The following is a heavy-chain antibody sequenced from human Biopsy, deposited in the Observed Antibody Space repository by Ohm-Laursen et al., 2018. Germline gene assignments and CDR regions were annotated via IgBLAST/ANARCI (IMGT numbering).Heavy chain of an antibody. J-gene: IGHJ6*02. CDR1: GGSISSDY. CDR2: IYYSGST. Sequence: SETLSLTCPVPGGSISSDYWSWIRQTPGKGLEWIGYIYYSGSTIYNPSLKSRATISVDTSKNQFSLRLNSVTAADTAVYYCARATNSTGWPYYYFYGMDVWGQGTTVTVSS. V-gene: IGHV4-59*01. CDR3: ARATNSTGWPYYYFYGMDV. D-gene: IGHD2/OR15-2a*01.